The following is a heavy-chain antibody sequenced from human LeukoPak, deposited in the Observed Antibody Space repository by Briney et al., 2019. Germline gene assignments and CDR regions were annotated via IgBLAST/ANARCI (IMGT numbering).Heavy chain of an antibody. D-gene: IGHD3-10*01. CDR1: GFTFGDYA. V-gene: IGHV3-49*04. Sequence: GGSLRLSCTASGFTFGDYAMSWVRQAPGKGLEWVGFIRSKAYGGTTEYAASVKGRFTISRDDSKSIAYLQMNSLKTEDTAVYYCTRDLSGLLWSWDYWGQGTLVTVSS. J-gene: IGHJ4*02. CDR3: TRDLSGLLWSWDY. CDR2: IRSKAYGGTT.